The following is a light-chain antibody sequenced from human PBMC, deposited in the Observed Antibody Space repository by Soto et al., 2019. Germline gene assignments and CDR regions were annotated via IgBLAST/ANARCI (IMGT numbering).Light chain of an antibody. CDR3: QQYDNQPPIT. V-gene: IGKV3-15*01. J-gene: IGKJ5*01. CDR1: QSGSSN. CDR2: ATS. Sequence: EIVMTQSPATLSVSPGERATLSCRAIQSGSSNLAWYQQNPAQAPRLLIYATSTRATGIPDRFRGSGSGTEFTLTISSLQPEEFALYHCQQYDNQPPITFGQGTRLDSK.